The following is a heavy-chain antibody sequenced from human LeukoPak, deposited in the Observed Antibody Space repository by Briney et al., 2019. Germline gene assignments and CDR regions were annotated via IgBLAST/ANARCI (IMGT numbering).Heavy chain of an antibody. CDR1: GYTFTGYY. V-gene: IGHV1-2*02. D-gene: IGHD4-17*01. CDR2: INPNSGGT. Sequence: ASVKVSCKASGYTFTGYYMHWVRQAPGQGLEWMGWINPNSGGTNYAQKFQGRVTMTRDTSISTAYMELSRLRSDDRAVYYCARGRAYGDYVGWFDPWGQGTLVTVSS. CDR3: ARGRAYGDYVGWFDP. J-gene: IGHJ5*02.